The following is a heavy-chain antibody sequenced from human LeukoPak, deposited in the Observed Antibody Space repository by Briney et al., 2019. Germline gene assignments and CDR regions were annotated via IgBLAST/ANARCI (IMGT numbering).Heavy chain of an antibody. Sequence: ASLRLSCAASGYTFTSYAMSWVRQAPGKGLEWVSPISASGGSTYYAESLKGRVTISRDNSKSTLYLQMNSLRAEDTAVYYCAFPYDFWSGYLDYYGMDVWGQGTTVTVSS. CDR3: AFPYDFWSGYLDYYGMDV. D-gene: IGHD3-3*01. CDR1: GYTFTSYA. V-gene: IGHV3-23*01. CDR2: ISASGGST. J-gene: IGHJ6*02.